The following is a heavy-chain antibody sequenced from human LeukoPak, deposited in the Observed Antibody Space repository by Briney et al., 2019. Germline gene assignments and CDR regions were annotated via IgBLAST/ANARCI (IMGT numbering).Heavy chain of an antibody. V-gene: IGHV4-34*01. CDR2: INHSGST. Sequence: PSETLSLTCAVYGGSFSGYYWSWIRQPPGKGLEWIGEINHSGSTNYNPSLKSRVTISVDTSKNQFSLKLSSVTAADTAVYYCARGRRSNYVEVYYYYGMDVWGQGTTVTVSS. CDR1: GGSFSGYY. D-gene: IGHD4-11*01. CDR3: ARGRRSNYVEVYYYYGMDV. J-gene: IGHJ6*02.